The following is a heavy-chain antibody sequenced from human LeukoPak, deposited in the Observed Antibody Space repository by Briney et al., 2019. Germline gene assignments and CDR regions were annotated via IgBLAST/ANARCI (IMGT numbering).Heavy chain of an antibody. D-gene: IGHD5-24*01. CDR2: IYPGDSDT. V-gene: IGHV5-51*01. J-gene: IGHJ4*02. CDR1: GYSFPAYW. Sequence: GESLKISCKSSGYSFPAYWIGWARQMPGKGLEWMGIIYPGDSDTRYSPSFQGQVTFSADNSIGTAYLQWSSLKASDTAMYYCATSRIMATISPFDYWGQGTLVTVSS. CDR3: ATSRIMATISPFDY.